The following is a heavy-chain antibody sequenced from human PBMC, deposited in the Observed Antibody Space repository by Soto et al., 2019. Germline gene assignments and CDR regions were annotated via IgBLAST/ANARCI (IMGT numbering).Heavy chain of an antibody. CDR3: AKDMSPLGIFGPPNWFDP. D-gene: IGHD3-3*01. Sequence: GGSLRLSCAASGFTFSSYAMSWVRQAPGKGLEWVSAISGSGGSTYYADSVKGRFTISRDNSKNTLYLQMNSLRAEDTAVYYCAKDMSPLGIFGPPNWFDPWGQGTLVTVSS. V-gene: IGHV3-23*01. CDR1: GFTFSSYA. J-gene: IGHJ5*02. CDR2: ISGSGGST.